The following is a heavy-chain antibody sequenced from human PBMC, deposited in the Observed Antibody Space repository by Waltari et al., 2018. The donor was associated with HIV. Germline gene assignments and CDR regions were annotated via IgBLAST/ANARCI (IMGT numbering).Heavy chain of an antibody. CDR2: IDGGGSDT. D-gene: IGHD3-10*01. CDR3: ARGSIGESNLDC. J-gene: IGHJ4*02. Sequence: EVQLVESGGNLVQPGGSLRLSCAASGFTLNNYWMHWVRQVPGKGLVWGSRIDGGGSDTIYADSVKGRFTISRDNAENMVYLQMNSLRAEDTAVYYCARGSIGESNLDCWGQGTLVTVSS. CDR1: GFTLNNYW. V-gene: IGHV3-74*01.